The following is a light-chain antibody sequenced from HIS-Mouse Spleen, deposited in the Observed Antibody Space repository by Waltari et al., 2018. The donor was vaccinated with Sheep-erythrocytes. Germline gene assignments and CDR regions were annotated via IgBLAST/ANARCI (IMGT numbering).Light chain of an antibody. CDR1: ALPKKY. CDR2: EDS. CDR3: YSTDSSGNHRV. Sequence: SYELTQPPSVSVSPGQTARITCSGDALPKKYAYWYQQKSGHAPVLVIYEDSKRPPGIPERFSVSRSGAMATLTISGAQVEDEADYYCYSTDSSGNHRVFGTGTKVTVL. J-gene: IGLJ1*01. V-gene: IGLV3-10*01.